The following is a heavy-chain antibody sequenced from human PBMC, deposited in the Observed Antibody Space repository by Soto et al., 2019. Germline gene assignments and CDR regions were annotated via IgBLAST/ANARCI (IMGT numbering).Heavy chain of an antibody. Sequence: QVQLVQSGAEVKKPGASVKFSCKASGYTFPSYAMLWWRQPPGKRLGWMGWINAGNGNTKYSQKFQGRVTITRDTSASTAYMELSSLRSEDTAVYYCARGWGGATGYYDYWGQGTLVTVSS. CDR1: GYTFPSYA. D-gene: IGHD3-9*01. CDR2: INAGNGNT. CDR3: ARGWGGATGYYDY. V-gene: IGHV1-3*01. J-gene: IGHJ4*02.